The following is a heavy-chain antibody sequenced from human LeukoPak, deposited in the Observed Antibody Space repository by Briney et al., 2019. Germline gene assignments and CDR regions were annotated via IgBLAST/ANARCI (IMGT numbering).Heavy chain of an antibody. V-gene: IGHV3-7*03. D-gene: IGHD6-19*01. CDR3: ARDPRYSSGWYLDY. Sequence: GRSLRLSCEGSAFIFSGHWMNWVRQTPGKGLEWVASIKEDGSERQYVDSVKGRFSISRDNTKGSLFLQLNSLRAEDTAVYYCARDPRYSSGWYLDYWGQGTLVTVSS. CDR2: IKEDGSER. CDR1: AFIFSGHW. J-gene: IGHJ4*02.